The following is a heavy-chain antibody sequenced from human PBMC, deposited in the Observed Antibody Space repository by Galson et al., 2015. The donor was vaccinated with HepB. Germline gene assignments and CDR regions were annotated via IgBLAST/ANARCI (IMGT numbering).Heavy chain of an antibody. Sequence: SLRLSCAASGITFTSYAMSRVRQAPGKGLEWVATVSGGGGNTYYADSVRGRFAISRDNTKNTLHLQMNSLGAEDTAVYYCAQDAGTQHLYFDLWGRGTLVTVSS. CDR3: AQDAGTQHLYFDL. D-gene: IGHD1-26*01. J-gene: IGHJ2*01. CDR2: VSGGGGNT. CDR1: GITFTSYA. V-gene: IGHV3-23*01.